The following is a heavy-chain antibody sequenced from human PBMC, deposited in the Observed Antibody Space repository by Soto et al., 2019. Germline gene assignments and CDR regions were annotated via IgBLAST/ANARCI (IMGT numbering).Heavy chain of an antibody. CDR1: GYTFTNFG. Sequence: ASVKVSCKTSGYTFTNFGISWVRQAPGQGLEWMGWISAYNGATNYAQNLQGRITMTTDTSTSTAYMEVRSLRSDDTAVFYCARGWELDYWGQGTLVTFSS. CDR2: ISAYNGAT. CDR3: ARGWELDY. D-gene: IGHD6-19*01. V-gene: IGHV1-18*01. J-gene: IGHJ4*02.